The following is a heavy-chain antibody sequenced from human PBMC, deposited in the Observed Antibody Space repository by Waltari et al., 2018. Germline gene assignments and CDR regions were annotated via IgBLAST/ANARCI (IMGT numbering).Heavy chain of an antibody. CDR1: GYTFTSYA. V-gene: IGHV1-3*01. Sequence: QVQLVQSGAEVKKPGASVQVSCKASGYTFTSYAMHWVGQAPGQRLEWMGWINAGNGNTKYSQKFQGRVTITRDTSASTAYMELSSLRSEDTAVYYCARAGVWGSYRYLDYWGQGTLVTVSS. D-gene: IGHD3-16*02. CDR3: ARAGVWGSYRYLDY. J-gene: IGHJ4*02. CDR2: INAGNGNT.